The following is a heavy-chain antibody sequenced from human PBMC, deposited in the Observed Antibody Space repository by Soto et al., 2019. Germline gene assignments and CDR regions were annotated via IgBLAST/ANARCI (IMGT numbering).Heavy chain of an antibody. CDR2: ISTYNANT. V-gene: IGHV1-18*01. CDR3: ARERDGSSWSSAESLQY. J-gene: IGHJ1*01. CDR1: DYIFSNYG. D-gene: IGHD6-13*01. Sequence: GASVKVSCKASDYIFSNYGISWVRQAPGEGLEWMGWISTYNANTYYAQKFQGRVTMTTDTSTSTAYMEPRSLRSDDTAVFYCARERDGSSWSSAESLQYWGQGTLVTVSS.